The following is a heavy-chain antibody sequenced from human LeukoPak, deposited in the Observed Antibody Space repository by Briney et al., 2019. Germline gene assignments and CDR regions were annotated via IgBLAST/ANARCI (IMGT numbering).Heavy chain of an antibody. CDR3: ARDLAAAAGHYYYYGMDV. CDR1: GYTFTGYY. CDR2: INPDSGGT. Sequence: ASLKVSCKAYGYTFTGYYMHWVRQAPGQGLEWIGWINPDSGGTNYAQKFQGWVTMTRDTSISTAYMELSRLRSDDTAVYYCARDLAAAAGHYYYYGMDVWGQGTTVTVSS. D-gene: IGHD6-13*01. J-gene: IGHJ6*02. V-gene: IGHV1-2*04.